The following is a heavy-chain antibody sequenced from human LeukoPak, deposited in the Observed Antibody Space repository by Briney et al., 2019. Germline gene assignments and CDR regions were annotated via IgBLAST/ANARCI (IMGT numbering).Heavy chain of an antibody. Sequence: QTGGSLRLSCAASGFTFSSHAMSWVRQAPGKGLEWVSAISGSGGRTYCADSVKGRFTISRDNSKNSLYLQMNSLRAEDTAVYYCAKVAAGTKNYWGQGTLVTVSS. V-gene: IGHV3-23*01. J-gene: IGHJ4*02. CDR1: GFTFSSHA. D-gene: IGHD6-13*01. CDR2: ISGSGGRT. CDR3: AKVAAGTKNY.